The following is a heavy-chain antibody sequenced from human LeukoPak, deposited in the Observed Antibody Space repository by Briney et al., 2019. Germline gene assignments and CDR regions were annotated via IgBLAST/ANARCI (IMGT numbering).Heavy chain of an antibody. J-gene: IGHJ4*02. V-gene: IGHV3-23*01. CDR3: AYSSGWYYFDY. D-gene: IGHD6-19*01. CDR2: ISGSGGST. Sequence: GGSLRLSCAASGFTFSSYAMNWVRQALGKGLEWVSTISGSGGSTYYADSVKGRFTISRDNSKNTLYLQMNSLRAEDTALYYCAYSSGWYYFDYWGQGILVTISS. CDR1: GFTFSSYA.